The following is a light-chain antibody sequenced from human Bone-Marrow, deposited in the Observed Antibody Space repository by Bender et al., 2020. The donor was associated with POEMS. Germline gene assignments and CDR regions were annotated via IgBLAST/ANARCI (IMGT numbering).Light chain of an antibody. V-gene: IGLV2-14*01. J-gene: IGLJ2*01. CDR2: EVT. Sequence: QSALTQPASVSGSPGQSITISCTGTSSDIGAYIYVSWYQQHPGKAPKLMIYEVTNRPSGVSDRFFGSKSGNTASLTISGLQPEDEADYYCASSTTSDTWEFGGGTKLTVL. CDR3: ASSTTSDTWE. CDR1: SSDIGAYIY.